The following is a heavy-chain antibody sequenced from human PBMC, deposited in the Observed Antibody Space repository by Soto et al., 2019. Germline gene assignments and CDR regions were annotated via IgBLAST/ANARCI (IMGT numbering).Heavy chain of an antibody. Sequence: QVQLVQSGAEVKKPGSAVKVSCKASGGAFSSVDISWVRQAPGQGLDWMGGIIPLFGKTNYAEKFQGRGTITADASTSTAFMGLSSLTSEDTAVYYCVRGLTEGYYGVEVWGQGTTVIVSS. CDR1: GGAFSSVD. V-gene: IGHV1-69*01. J-gene: IGHJ6*02. CDR3: VRGLTEGYYGVEV. D-gene: IGHD2-15*01. CDR2: IIPLFGKT.